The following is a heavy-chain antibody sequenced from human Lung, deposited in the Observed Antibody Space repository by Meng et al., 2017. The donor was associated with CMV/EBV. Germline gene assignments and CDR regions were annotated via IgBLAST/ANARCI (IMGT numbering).Heavy chain of an antibody. Sequence: LXXSVSSGSISGHFCSWIRQPPGKGLEWIGYTYSRGGSSYNPSLQSRVTISVDTSKNQVSLKLRFVTAADTAVYYCASFLAGAAPAFDNWGRGTPVXVSS. CDR3: ASFLAGAAPAFDN. D-gene: IGHD6-19*01. J-gene: IGHJ4*02. V-gene: IGHV4-59*03. CDR2: TYSRGGS. CDR1: SGSISGHF.